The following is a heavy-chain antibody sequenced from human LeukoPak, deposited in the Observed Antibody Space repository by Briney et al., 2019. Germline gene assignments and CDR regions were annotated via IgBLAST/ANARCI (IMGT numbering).Heavy chain of an antibody. D-gene: IGHD2-15*01. J-gene: IGHJ2*01. CDR3: ARDGRHYCSGGSCYSPYWYFDL. CDR1: GFTFSSFE. V-gene: IGHV3-48*03. Sequence: GGSLRLSCAASGFTFSSFEMNWVSQAPGKGLEWVSYISSNGATIYYADSVKGRFTISRDNAKNSLYLQMNSLRAEDTAVYYCARDGRHYCSGGSCYSPYWYFDLWGRGTLVTVSS. CDR2: ISSNGATI.